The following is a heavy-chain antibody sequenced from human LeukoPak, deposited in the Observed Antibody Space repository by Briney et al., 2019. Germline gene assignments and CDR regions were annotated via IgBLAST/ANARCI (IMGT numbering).Heavy chain of an antibody. CDR3: ARHFGSGFDRWFDP. V-gene: IGHV4-61*08. Sequence: SQTLSLTCTVSGGSISSGGYYWSWIRQPPGKGLEWIGYISYSGNTNYNPSLKSRVTISIDTSKNQFSLKLNSVTAADTAVYYCARHFGSGFDRWFDPWGQGSLVTVSS. D-gene: IGHD5-12*01. J-gene: IGHJ5*02. CDR1: GGSISSGGYY. CDR2: ISYSGNT.